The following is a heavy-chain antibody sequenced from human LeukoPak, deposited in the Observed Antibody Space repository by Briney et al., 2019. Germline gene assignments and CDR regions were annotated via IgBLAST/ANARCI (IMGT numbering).Heavy chain of an antibody. CDR2: ISYDGTNK. CDR1: GFTFSNFG. V-gene: IGHV3-30*03. Sequence: GGSLRLSCAVSGFTFSNFGMHWVRQAPGKGLEWVAVISYDGTNKYYADSVMGRFTISRDNSKNTLYLQMNSLRAEDTAVYYCARGSDYGDYWGQGTLVTVSS. J-gene: IGHJ4*02. CDR3: ARGSDYGDY.